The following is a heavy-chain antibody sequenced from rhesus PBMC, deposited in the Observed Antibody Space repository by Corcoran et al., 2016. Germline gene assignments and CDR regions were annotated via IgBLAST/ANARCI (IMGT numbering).Heavy chain of an antibody. J-gene: IGHJ4*01. CDR2: NNNRGST. CDR1: GYSISSGYD. D-gene: IGHD5-42*01. V-gene: IGHV4-99*01. Sequence: QVQLQESGPGLVKPSETLSLTCAVSGYSISSGYDWGWIRQPPGKGLEYIGYNNNRGSTSNNTSLKRLVTISTDTSKNHFSLRRSSVTAADTAVYYCARRDCWGQGVLVTVSS. CDR3: ARRDC.